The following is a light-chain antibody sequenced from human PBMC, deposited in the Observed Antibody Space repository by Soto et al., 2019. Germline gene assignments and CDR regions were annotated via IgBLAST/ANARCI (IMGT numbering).Light chain of an antibody. Sequence: EIAMTQSPATLSVYTVERANTYFRASQSVTSSLAWYQQKPGQATRLLIYGEYSRATGIQDRFSGSGSGTDFTLTISRLEPEDFAVYYCKQYGSSPWTFG. V-gene: IGKV3-20*01. CDR3: KQYGSSPWT. CDR2: GEY. CDR1: QSVTSS. J-gene: IGKJ1*01.